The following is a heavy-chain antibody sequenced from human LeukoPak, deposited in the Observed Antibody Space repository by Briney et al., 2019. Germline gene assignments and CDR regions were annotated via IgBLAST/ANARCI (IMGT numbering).Heavy chain of an antibody. CDR1: GFTFSSYT. V-gene: IGHV3-48*04. Sequence: PGGSLRLSCAASGFTFSSYTMNWVRQAPGKGLEWVSYIDLSGSTLYYVDSVKGRFTISRDNAKNSLYLQMNSLRAEDTAVYYCAKGNSGYDGLSLDYWGQGTLVTVSS. J-gene: IGHJ4*02. D-gene: IGHD5-12*01. CDR3: AKGNSGYDGLSLDY. CDR2: IDLSGSTL.